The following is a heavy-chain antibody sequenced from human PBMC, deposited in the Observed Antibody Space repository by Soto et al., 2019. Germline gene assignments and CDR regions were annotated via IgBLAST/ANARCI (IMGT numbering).Heavy chain of an antibody. CDR1: GYTFTSYG. V-gene: IGHV1-18*01. CDR2: ISAYNGNT. Sequence: GASVKVSCKASGYTFTSYGISWVRQAPGQGLEWMGWISAYNGNTNYAQKLQGRVTMTTDTSTSTAYMELRSLRSDDTAVYYCASESRRASGTARVTGSGYWGQGTLVTVSS. CDR3: ASESRRASGTARVTGSGY. J-gene: IGHJ4*02. D-gene: IGHD5-18*01.